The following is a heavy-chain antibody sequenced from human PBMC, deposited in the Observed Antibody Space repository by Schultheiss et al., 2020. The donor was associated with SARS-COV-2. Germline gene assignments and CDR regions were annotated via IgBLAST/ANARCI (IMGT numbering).Heavy chain of an antibody. J-gene: IGHJ4*02. CDR2: IYYSGST. V-gene: IGHV4-59*12. CDR1: GGSFSGYY. CDR3: VSGSYPYYFDY. D-gene: IGHD1-26*01. Sequence: SETLSLTCAVYGGSFSGYYWSWIRQPPGKGLEWIGYIYYSGSTNYNPSLKSRVTISVDTSKNQFSLKLSSVTAADTAVYYCVSGSYPYYFDYWGQGTLVTVSS.